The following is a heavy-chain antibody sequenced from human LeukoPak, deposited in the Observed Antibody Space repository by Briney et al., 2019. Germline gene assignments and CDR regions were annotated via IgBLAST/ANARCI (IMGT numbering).Heavy chain of an antibody. J-gene: IGHJ1*01. CDR1: GYTFRNYD. V-gene: IGHV1-8*03. Sequence: GASVKVSCKASGYTFRNYDINWLRQATGQGPEWMAWLNPNSGDTGYAQKFQGRVTITRDTATTTAYMELSSLRSEDTAVYYCARGVLSSWSGDEYFQYWGQGTLVIVSS. CDR3: ARGVLSSWSGDEYFQY. D-gene: IGHD6-13*01. CDR2: LNPNSGDT.